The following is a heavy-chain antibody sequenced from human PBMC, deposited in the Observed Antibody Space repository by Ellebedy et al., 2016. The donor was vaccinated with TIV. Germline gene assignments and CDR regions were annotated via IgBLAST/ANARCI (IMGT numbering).Heavy chain of an antibody. CDR3: AKDMGGEVVVVPAAMSY. CDR1: GFTFDDYA. J-gene: IGHJ4*02. D-gene: IGHD2-2*01. Sequence: GGSLRLSCAASGFTFDDYAMHWVRQAPGKGLEWVSLISGDGGSTYYADSVKGRFTISRDNSKNSLYLQMNSLRTEDTALYYCAKDMGGEVVVVPAAMSYWGQGTLVTVSS. V-gene: IGHV3-43*02. CDR2: ISGDGGST.